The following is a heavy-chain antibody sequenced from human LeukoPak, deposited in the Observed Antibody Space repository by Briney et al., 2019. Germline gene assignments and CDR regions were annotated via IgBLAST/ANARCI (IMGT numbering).Heavy chain of an antibody. Sequence: SVKVSCKASGYTFTSYAVSWVRQAPGQGLEWMGRIIPIFGTANYAQKFQGRVTITRDESTSTAYMELSSLRSEDTAVYYCARARRDGYNRAAFDICGQGTMVTVSS. D-gene: IGHD5-24*01. CDR1: GYTFTSYA. J-gene: IGHJ3*02. V-gene: IGHV1-69*05. CDR2: IIPIFGTA. CDR3: ARARRDGYNRAAFDI.